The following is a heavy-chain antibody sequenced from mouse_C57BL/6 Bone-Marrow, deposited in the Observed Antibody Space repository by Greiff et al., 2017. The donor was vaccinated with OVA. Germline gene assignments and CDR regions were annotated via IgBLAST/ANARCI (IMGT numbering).Heavy chain of an antibody. CDR2: INPGSGGT. J-gene: IGHJ4*01. CDR3: ARWLLGYYYAMDY. CDR1: GYAFTNYL. D-gene: IGHD2-3*01. V-gene: IGHV1-54*01. Sequence: VQLQQSGAELVRPGTSVKVSCKASGYAFTNYLIEWVKQRPGPGLEWIGVINPGSGGTNYNEKFKGKATLTADKSSSTAYMQLSSLTSEDSAVYFCARWLLGYYYAMDYWGQGTSVTVSS.